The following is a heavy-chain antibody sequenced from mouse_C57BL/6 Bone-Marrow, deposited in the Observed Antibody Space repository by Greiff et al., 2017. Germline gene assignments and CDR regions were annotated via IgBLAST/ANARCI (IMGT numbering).Heavy chain of an antibody. D-gene: IGHD2-3*01. V-gene: IGHV1-55*01. CDR1: GYTFTSYW. J-gene: IGHJ2*02. CDR2: IYPGSGST. CDR3: ARKGGYCGGDYFDY. Sequence: VQLQQPGAELVKPGASVKMSCKASGYTFTSYWITWVKQRPGQGLEWIGDIYPGSGSTNYNEKFKSKATLTVDTSSSTAYMQLSSLTSEDSAVYYGARKGGYCGGDYFDYWGQGTSLTVSS.